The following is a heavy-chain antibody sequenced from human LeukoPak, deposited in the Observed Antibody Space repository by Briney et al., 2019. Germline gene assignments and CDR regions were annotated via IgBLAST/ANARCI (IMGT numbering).Heavy chain of an antibody. CDR3: APIFGDYSDFDS. Sequence: SETLSLTCAVYGGSFSNYYVSWVRQPPGKGLEWIGEITHHGGTNYNPSLKSRVTISVDTSKNQFSPKLSSVAAADTAVYYCAPIFGDYSDFDSWGQGTLVTVSS. D-gene: IGHD4-17*01. CDR1: GGSFSNYY. J-gene: IGHJ4*02. CDR2: ITHHGGT. V-gene: IGHV4-34*01.